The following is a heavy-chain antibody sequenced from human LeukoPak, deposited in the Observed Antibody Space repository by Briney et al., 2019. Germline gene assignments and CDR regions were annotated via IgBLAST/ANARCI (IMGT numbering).Heavy chain of an antibody. Sequence: GGSLRLSCAASGFTFSSYAMSWVRQAPGKGLEWVSAISGSGGSTYYADSVKGRFTISRDNSKNTLYLQMNSLRAEGTAVYYCAKDQDIVVVPAAPFDYWGQGTLVTASS. CDR1: GFTFSSYA. D-gene: IGHD2-2*01. CDR3: AKDQDIVVVPAAPFDY. V-gene: IGHV3-23*01. J-gene: IGHJ4*02. CDR2: ISGSGGST.